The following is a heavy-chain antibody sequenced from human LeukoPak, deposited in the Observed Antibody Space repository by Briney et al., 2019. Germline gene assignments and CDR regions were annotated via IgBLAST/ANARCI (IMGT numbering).Heavy chain of an antibody. Sequence: PGGSLRLSCAASVFTFSNYEMNGVRQAPGKGLAGVSYISGSSSTTYYAKSVKGRFTISRDNAKNSLYLQMNSLRGEDTAVYYCARDHAATARASGMDVWGKGTTVTVSS. J-gene: IGHJ6*04. V-gene: IGHV3-48*03. CDR3: ARDHAATARASGMDV. D-gene: IGHD6-6*01. CDR1: VFTFSNYE. CDR2: ISGSSSTT.